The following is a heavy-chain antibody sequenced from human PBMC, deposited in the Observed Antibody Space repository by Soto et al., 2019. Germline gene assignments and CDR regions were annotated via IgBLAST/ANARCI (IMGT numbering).Heavy chain of an antibody. CDR3: ARDRGGYYYGMDV. J-gene: IGHJ6*02. CDR1: VGSVSSGSYY. CDR2: IYYSGST. V-gene: IGHV4-61*01. Sequence: PSETLSLTCTVSVGSVSSGSYYWSWIRHPPGKGLEWIGYIYYSGSTNYNPSPKSRVTISVDTSKNQFSLKLSSVTAADTAVYYCARDRGGYYYGMDVWGQGTTVTVSS.